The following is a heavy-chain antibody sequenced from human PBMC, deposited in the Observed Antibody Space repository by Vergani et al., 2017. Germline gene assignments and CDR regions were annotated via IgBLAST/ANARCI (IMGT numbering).Heavy chain of an antibody. V-gene: IGHV1-3*01. CDR1: GYTFTSYA. D-gene: IGHD5-18*01. Sequence: QVQLVQSGAEVKKPGASVKVSCKASGYTFTSYAMHWVRQAPGQRLEWMGWINAGNGNTKYSQKFQGRVTITRDTSASTAYMELSSLRSEDTAVYYCARGGVTDNWFGPWGQGTLVTVSS. CDR2: INAGNGNT. CDR3: ARGGVTDNWFGP. J-gene: IGHJ5*02.